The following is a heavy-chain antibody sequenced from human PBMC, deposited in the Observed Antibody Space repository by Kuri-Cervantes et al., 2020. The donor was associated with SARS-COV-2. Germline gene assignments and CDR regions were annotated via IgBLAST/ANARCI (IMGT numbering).Heavy chain of an antibody. V-gene: IGHV6-1*01. CDR1: GDSVSNNIGA. CDR2: TYYRSKWYN. Sequence: SQTLSLTCAISGDSVSNNIGAWNWIRQSPERGLEWLGRTYYRSKWYNDYATSVQSRISINPDTSKNQFSLHLKSVTPEDTAVYYCARGVYCNGGSCYGDNWFDPWGQGTLVTVSS. D-gene: IGHD2-15*01. CDR3: ARGVYCNGGSCYGDNWFDP. J-gene: IGHJ5*02.